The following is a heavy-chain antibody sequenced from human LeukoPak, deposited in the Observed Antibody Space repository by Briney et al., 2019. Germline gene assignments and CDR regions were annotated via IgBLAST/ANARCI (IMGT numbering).Heavy chain of an antibody. CDR3: AKDYGHYFDY. D-gene: IGHD3-10*01. Sequence: GGSLRLSCAASGFSFSSYDMHWVRQAAGKGLEWVSAISIAGDTYYPDSVKGRFTISRENAKNSFHLQMNSLTAGDTAVYYCAKDYGHYFDYWGQGTLVTVSS. CDR2: ISIAGDT. V-gene: IGHV3-13*01. CDR1: GFSFSSYD. J-gene: IGHJ4*02.